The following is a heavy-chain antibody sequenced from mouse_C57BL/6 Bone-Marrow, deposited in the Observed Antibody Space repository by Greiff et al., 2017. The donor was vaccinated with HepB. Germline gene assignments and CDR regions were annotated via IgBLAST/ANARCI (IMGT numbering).Heavy chain of an antibody. CDR1: GYTFTDYN. CDR2: INPNNGGT. J-gene: IGHJ4*01. CDR3: ARWDYYGSSYDYYAMDY. D-gene: IGHD1-1*01. Sequence: VQLQQSGPELVKPGASVKMSCKASGYTFTDYNMHWVKQSHGKSLEWIGYINPNNGGTSYNQKFKGKATLTVNKSSRPAYMKLRSLTSEDSAVYYCARWDYYGSSYDYYAMDYWGQGPSVTVSS. V-gene: IGHV1-22*01.